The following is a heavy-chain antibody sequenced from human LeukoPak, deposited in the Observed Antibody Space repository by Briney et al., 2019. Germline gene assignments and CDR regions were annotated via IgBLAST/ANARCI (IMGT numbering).Heavy chain of an antibody. D-gene: IGHD3-16*02. Sequence: ASVKVSCKASGYTFTGYYMHWVRQAPGQGLEWMGWINPNSGGTNYAQKFQGRVTMTRDTSISTAYMELSRLRSDDTAVYYCARAGKRLGELSSYDYWGRGTLVTVSS. CDR1: GYTFTGYY. CDR3: ARAGKRLGELSSYDY. V-gene: IGHV1-2*02. CDR2: INPNSGGT. J-gene: IGHJ4*02.